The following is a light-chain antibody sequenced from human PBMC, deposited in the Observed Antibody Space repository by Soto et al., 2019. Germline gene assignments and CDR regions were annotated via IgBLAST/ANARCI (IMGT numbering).Light chain of an antibody. CDR3: QQSHGIPYT. V-gene: IGKV1-39*01. CDR2: AAS. Sequence: DIQMTQSPSSLSASVGDRVTITCRASQTITGYLNWYQQRPGKAPKLLIYAASSLQSGVPSRFSGSGSETDFTLTINSLQPEDFATYYCQQSHGIPYTFGQGTKLEIK. J-gene: IGKJ2*01. CDR1: QTITGY.